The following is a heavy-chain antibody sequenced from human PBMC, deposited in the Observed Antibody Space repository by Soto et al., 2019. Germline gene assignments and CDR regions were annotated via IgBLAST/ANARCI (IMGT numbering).Heavy chain of an antibody. Sequence: QVQLVESGGGVVQPGRSLSLSCTASGFTFSTYAMHWVRQAPGKGLEWVAVISYDGSNGHYADFVKGRFTISRDNSKNALSLQMNGLRVEDTAVYFSARDIYNSSSLGGYGGQATLVTVSS. J-gene: IGHJ4*02. CDR1: GFTFSTYA. V-gene: IGHV3-30*04. D-gene: IGHD6-6*01. CDR2: ISYDGSNG. CDR3: ARDIYNSSSLGGY.